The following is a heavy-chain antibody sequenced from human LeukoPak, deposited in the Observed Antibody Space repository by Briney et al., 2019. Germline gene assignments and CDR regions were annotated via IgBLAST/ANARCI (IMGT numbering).Heavy chain of an antibody. Sequence: ASVKVSCKASGYTFTNYGISWVRQAPGQGLEWMGWIGAHSGDTNYAQKFQGRVTMTEDTSTDTAYMELSSLRSEDTAVYYCATNRYSSGYYFDYWGQGTLVTVSS. J-gene: IGHJ4*02. CDR1: GYTFTNYG. CDR2: IGAHSGDT. D-gene: IGHD3-22*01. CDR3: ATNRYSSGYYFDY. V-gene: IGHV1-18*01.